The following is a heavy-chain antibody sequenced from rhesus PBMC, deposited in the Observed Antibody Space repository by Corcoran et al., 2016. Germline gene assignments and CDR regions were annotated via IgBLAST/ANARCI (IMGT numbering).Heavy chain of an antibody. CDR1: GGSISDSYY. CDR2: IYGNSAST. Sequence: QVQLQESGPGLVKPSETLSLTCAVSGGSISDSYYWNWIRQPPVKGLEWIGNIYGNSASTYYNPSLKSRVTISKDTSKNQFFLKLSSVTAADTAVYYCARDANYEEYFEFWGQGALVTVSS. CDR3: ARDANYEEYFEF. V-gene: IGHV4S9*01. J-gene: IGHJ1*01. D-gene: IGHD4-17*01.